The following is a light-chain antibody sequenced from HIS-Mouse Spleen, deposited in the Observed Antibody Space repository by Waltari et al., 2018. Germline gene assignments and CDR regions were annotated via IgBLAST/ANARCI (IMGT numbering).Light chain of an antibody. Sequence: DIQMTQSPSSLSGSVGDRVTITCRASQSISSYLNWYQQKPGKAPKLLIYAASSLQSGVPSRFSGSGSGTDFTLTISSLQPEDFATYYCQQSYSTPNTFGQGTKLEIK. J-gene: IGKJ2*01. CDR2: AAS. CDR3: QQSYSTPNT. CDR1: QSISSY. V-gene: IGKV1-39*01.